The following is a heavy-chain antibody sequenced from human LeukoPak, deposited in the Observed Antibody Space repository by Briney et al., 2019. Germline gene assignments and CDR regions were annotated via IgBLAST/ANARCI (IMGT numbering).Heavy chain of an antibody. D-gene: IGHD4-17*01. CDR1: GYPFTTYH. Sequence: PGASVKLSCKASGYPFTTYHVHWVRQATGQGLEWMGWMNPNSGNTGYAQKFQGRVTMTRNTSISTAYMELSSLRSEDTAVYYGASGYANYYYYYGMDVWGQGTTVTVSS. V-gene: IGHV1-8*02. CDR2: MNPNSGNT. J-gene: IGHJ6*02. CDR3: ASGYANYYYYYGMDV.